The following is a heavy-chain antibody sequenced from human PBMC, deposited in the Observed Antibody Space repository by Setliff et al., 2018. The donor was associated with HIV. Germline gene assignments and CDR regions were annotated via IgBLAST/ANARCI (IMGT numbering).Heavy chain of an antibody. CDR2: INNSGST. J-gene: IGHJ5*02. CDR3: GGSYFYDSSGFYSNNWFDP. CDR1: SGPFSGYY. D-gene: IGHD3-22*01. Sequence: PSETLSLTCAVYSGPFSGYYWSWIRQPPGKGLEWIGEINNSGSTKYNPSLKSRVTISVDTSKNQFSLKLTSVTAADTAVYYCGGSYFYDSSGFYSNNWFDPWGQGTLVTVSS. V-gene: IGHV4-34*01.